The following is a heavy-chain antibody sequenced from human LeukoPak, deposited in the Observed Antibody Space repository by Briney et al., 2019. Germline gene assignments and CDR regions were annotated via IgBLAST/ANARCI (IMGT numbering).Heavy chain of an antibody. CDR1: GDTFNNYA. CDR2: IIPEFGTA. CDR3: ASDRSVYTAMVTLDY. D-gene: IGHD5-18*01. Sequence: ASVKVSCKASGDTFNNYAISWVRQAPGQGLEWMGGIIPEFGTASYAKKFQGRVTIAADEATSSAYMELSTLRSDDTAVYYCASDRSVYTAMVTLDYWGQGTLLTVSS. J-gene: IGHJ4*02. V-gene: IGHV1-69*01.